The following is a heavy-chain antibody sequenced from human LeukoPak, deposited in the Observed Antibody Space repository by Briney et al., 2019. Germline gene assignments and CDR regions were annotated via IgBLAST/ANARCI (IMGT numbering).Heavy chain of an antibody. CDR3: ARGVRWKPYMDV. V-gene: IGHV1-8*03. CDR2: MNPDSGNT. J-gene: IGHJ6*03. D-gene: IGHD4-23*01. Sequence: AASVKVSCKASGYTFTSYDYNWVRQPTGQGLEWMGWMNPDSGNTGYAQKFQGRVTITRNTSISTAYMKLSSLRSEDTAVYYCARGVRWKPYMDVWGKGTTVTVSS. CDR1: GYTFTSYD.